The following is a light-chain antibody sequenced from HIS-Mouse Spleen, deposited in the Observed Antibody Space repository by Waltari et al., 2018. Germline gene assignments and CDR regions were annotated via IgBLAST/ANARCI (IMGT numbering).Light chain of an antibody. J-gene: IGLJ3*02. CDR1: SSDVGGYNY. CDR2: EVS. V-gene: IGLV2-14*01. CDR3: RSYTSSSTWV. Sequence: QSALTQPASVSGSPGQSITISCTGTSSDVGGYNYVPWYQQHPGKAPKLMIYEVSNRPSGVSNRFSGSKSGNTASLTISGLQAEDEADYYCRSYTSSSTWVFGGGTKLTVL.